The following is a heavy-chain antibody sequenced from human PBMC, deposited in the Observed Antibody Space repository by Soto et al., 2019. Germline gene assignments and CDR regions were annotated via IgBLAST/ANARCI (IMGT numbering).Heavy chain of an antibody. CDR2: INAGNGNT. V-gene: IGHV1-3*01. J-gene: IGHJ6*02. Sequence: QVQLVQSGAEVKKPGASVKVSCKASGYTFTIYAMHWVRQAPGQRLEWMGWINAGNGNTKYSQKFQGRVTITRDTSASTAYMELSSLRSEDTAVYYCASSYYGSGNPKDYYYGMDVWGQGTTVTVSS. D-gene: IGHD3-10*01. CDR3: ASSYYGSGNPKDYYYGMDV. CDR1: GYTFTIYA.